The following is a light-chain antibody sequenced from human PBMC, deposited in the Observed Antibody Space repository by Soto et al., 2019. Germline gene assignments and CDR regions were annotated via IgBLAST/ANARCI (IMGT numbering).Light chain of an antibody. CDR1: SSDIGHYDY. CDR2: EVN. V-gene: IGLV2-14*01. CDR3: SSHSSSSAYYV. Sequence: QSVLTQPASVSWSPGQSITISCSGTSSDIGHYDYVSWYQHHSGKAPKLIIYEVNNRPSGVSNRFSGSKSVNTASLTISGLQAEDEADYYCSSHSSSSAYYVFGTGTKVTVL. J-gene: IGLJ1*01.